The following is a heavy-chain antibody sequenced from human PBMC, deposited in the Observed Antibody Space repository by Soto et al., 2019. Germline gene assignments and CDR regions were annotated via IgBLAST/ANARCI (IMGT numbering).Heavy chain of an antibody. CDR1: GFTFSSYS. Sequence: GGSLRLSGAASGFTFSSYSMNWVRQAPGKGLEWVSSISSSSSYIYYADSVKGRFAISRDNAKNSLYLQMNSLRAEDTAVYYCAREEVGGMDVWGQGTTVTVSS. CDR3: AREEVGGMDV. J-gene: IGHJ6*02. V-gene: IGHV3-21*01. D-gene: IGHD1-26*01. CDR2: ISSSSSYI.